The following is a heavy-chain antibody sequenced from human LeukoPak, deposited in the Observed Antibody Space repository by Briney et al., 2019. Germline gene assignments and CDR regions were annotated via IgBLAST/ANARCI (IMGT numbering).Heavy chain of an antibody. CDR2: INHSGST. Sequence: PSETLSLTCAVYGGSFSGSYWSWIRQPPGKGLEWIGEINHSGSTNYNPSLKSRVTISVDTSKKQFSLKLSSVTAADTAVYYCARGLYYYGSGSYYTKWGQGTLVTVSS. J-gene: IGHJ4*02. D-gene: IGHD3-10*01. CDR1: GGSFSGSY. CDR3: ARGLYYYGSGSYYTK. V-gene: IGHV4-34*01.